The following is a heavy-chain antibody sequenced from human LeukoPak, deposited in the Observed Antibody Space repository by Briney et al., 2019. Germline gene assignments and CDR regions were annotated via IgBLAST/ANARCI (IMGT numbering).Heavy chain of an antibody. V-gene: IGHV3-53*01. CDR3: ARVLRYFDWFHYYFDY. CDR1: GFTVSSNY. Sequence: GGSLRLSCAASGFTVSSNYMSWVRQAPGKGLEWVSIIYSGGSTFYADSVKGRFTISRDNSKNTLYLQMNSLRAEDTAVYYCARVLRYFDWFHYYFDYWGQGTLVTVSS. CDR2: IYSGGST. J-gene: IGHJ4*02. D-gene: IGHD3-9*01.